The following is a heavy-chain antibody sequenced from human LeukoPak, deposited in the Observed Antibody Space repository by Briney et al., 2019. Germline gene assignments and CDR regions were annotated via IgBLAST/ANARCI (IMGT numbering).Heavy chain of an antibody. CDR2: INPSGGST. CDR1: GYTFTSYY. CDR3: AREDYGDYSFDY. J-gene: IGHJ4*02. Sequence: ASVKVSCKASGYTFTSYYMHWVRQAPGQGLEWMGIINPSGGSTSYAQKFQGRVTMTRDMSTSTVYMELSSLRSEDTAVYYCAREDYGDYSFDYWGKGTLVTVSS. V-gene: IGHV1-46*01. D-gene: IGHD4-17*01.